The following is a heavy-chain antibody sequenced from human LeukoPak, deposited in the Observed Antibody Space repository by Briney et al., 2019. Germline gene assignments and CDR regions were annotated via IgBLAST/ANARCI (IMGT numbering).Heavy chain of an antibody. CDR1: GFTLNTYW. V-gene: IGHV3-74*01. D-gene: IGHD5-18*01. CDR3: VRHNYGYDY. CDR2: ILNDGGST. Sequence: GGSLRLSCAASGFTLNTYWMNWVRKAPGEGPVWVAHILNDGGSTSYADSVKARFIISRDNAKNTLSLQMNSLRAEDTAVYYCVRHNYGYDYWGQGTPVTVSS. J-gene: IGHJ4*02.